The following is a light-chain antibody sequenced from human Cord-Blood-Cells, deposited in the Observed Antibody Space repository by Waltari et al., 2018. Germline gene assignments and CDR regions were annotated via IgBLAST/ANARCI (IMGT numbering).Light chain of an antibody. CDR3: QVWDSSSDHLV. Sequence: YVLTQPPSVSVAPGKTARITCGGNNIGGKSVHWYQQKPGQAPVLVIYYDSDRPSGIPERFSGSNSGNTATLTISRVEAGDEADYYCQVWDSSSDHLVFGGGTKLTVL. V-gene: IGLV3-21*04. CDR1: NIGGKS. J-gene: IGLJ2*01. CDR2: YDS.